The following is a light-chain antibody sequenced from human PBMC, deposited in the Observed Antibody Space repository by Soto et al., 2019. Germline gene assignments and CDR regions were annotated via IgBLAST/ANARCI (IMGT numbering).Light chain of an antibody. Sequence: DIQMTQSPSSLSASVGDRVTITCQASHDISRYLNWYQLKPGKAPKLLIFGASNLETGVPSRFSGTGSGTHFTFTISSLQPEDFATYYCQQYGGLPQTFGQGTQLEIK. J-gene: IGKJ2*01. CDR1: HDISRY. CDR2: GAS. CDR3: QQYGGLPQT. V-gene: IGKV1-33*01.